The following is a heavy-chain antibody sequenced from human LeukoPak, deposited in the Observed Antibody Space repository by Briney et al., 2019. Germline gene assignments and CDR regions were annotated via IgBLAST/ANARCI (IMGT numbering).Heavy chain of an antibody. J-gene: IGHJ4*01. Sequence: ASVTVSCKASGYTFTNYHINWVRQATGQGLEWVGWMNPINGDSGFAQKFQGRVTITRDSSISTSYMELRSLTSEDTAVYFCARTTSFTASGYDYWGPAPWSPSPQ. D-gene: IGHD6-25*01. V-gene: IGHV1-8*03. CDR3: ARTTSFTASGYDY. CDR1: GYTFTNYH. CDR2: MNPINGDS.